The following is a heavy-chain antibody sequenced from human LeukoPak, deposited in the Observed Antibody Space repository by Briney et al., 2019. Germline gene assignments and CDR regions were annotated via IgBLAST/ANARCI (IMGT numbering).Heavy chain of an antibody. Sequence: GGSLRLSCAAPGFTFSSYAMSWVRPAPGKGLEWVSTISGSGGSTYYADSVKGRFTISRDNSKNTLYLQMNSLRAEDTAVYYCAKGWTIQGDFDSWGQGTLVTVSS. V-gene: IGHV3-23*01. CDR1: GFTFSSYA. CDR2: ISGSGGST. D-gene: IGHD3-10*01. J-gene: IGHJ4*02. CDR3: AKGWTIQGDFDS.